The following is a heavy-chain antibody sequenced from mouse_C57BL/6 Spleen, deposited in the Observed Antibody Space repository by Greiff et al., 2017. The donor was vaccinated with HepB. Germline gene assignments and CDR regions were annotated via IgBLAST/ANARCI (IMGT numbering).Heavy chain of an antibody. CDR2: INPGSGGT. CDR1: GYAFTNYL. J-gene: IGHJ2*01. D-gene: IGHD2-3*01. CDR3: ARSGGYYESQRYYFDY. Sequence: QVQLQQSGAELVRPGTSVKVSCKASGYAFTNYLIEWVKQRPGQGLEWIGVINPGSGGTNYNEKFKGKATLTADKSSSTAYMQLSSLTSEDSAVYFCARSGGYYESQRYYFDYWGQGTTLTVSS. V-gene: IGHV1-54*01.